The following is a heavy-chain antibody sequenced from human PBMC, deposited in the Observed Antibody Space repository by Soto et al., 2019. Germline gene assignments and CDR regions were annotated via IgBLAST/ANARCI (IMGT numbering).Heavy chain of an antibody. CDR3: AKAGYCSSATCATRYYYMDV. CDR1: GFTFSSYA. CDR2: ISGSGGST. D-gene: IGHD2-2*01. V-gene: IGHV3-23*01. Sequence: PGGSLRLSCAASGFTFSSYAMGWVRQAPRKGLEWVSAISGSGGSTYYADSVKGRFTISRDNSKNTLYLQMNSLRAEDTAVYYCAKAGYCSSATCATRYYYMDVWGKGTTVTVS. J-gene: IGHJ6*03.